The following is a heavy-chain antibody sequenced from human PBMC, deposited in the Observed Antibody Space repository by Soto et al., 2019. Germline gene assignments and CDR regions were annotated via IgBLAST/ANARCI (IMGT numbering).Heavy chain of an antibody. CDR2: IIPILGIA. CDR3: ARAPHGSETSHSDDS. J-gene: IGHJ4*02. Sequence: QVQLVQSGAEVKKPGSSVKVSCKASGGTFSSYTISWVRQAPGQGLEWMGRIIPILGIAHYAQKFQGRVTTTADKSPSTAPMQLSSLRSENTAVHYCARAPHGSETSHSDDSWGQGTLVTVSS. CDR1: GGTFSSYT. V-gene: IGHV1-69*02. D-gene: IGHD3-10*01.